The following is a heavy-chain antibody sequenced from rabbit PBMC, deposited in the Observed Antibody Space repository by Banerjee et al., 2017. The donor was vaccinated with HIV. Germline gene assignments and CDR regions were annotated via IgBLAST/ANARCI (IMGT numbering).Heavy chain of an antibody. CDR1: GFDFSSYY. V-gene: IGHV1S47*01. Sequence: QLVEYGGDLVQPEGSLTLTCKASGFDFSSYYMSWVRRAPGKGLEWIGYIDPVFGSTYYASGVNGRFTISSHNAQNTLYLQLNSLTAADTATYFCARTYDDYGGYAGYNYYFDLWGQGTLVTVS. CDR3: ARTYDDYGGYAGYNYYFDL. CDR2: IDPVFGST. D-gene: IGHD2-1*01. J-gene: IGHJ4*01.